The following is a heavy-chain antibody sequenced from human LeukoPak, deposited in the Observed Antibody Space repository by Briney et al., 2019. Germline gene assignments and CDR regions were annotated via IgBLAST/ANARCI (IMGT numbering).Heavy chain of an antibody. Sequence: GGSLRLSCAASGFTVSSNYMSWVRQAPGKGLEWVSVIYSGGNTYYADSVKGRFTISRDNSKNTLYLQMNSLRAEDTAVYYCARGDGYNYWEYWGQGTLVTVSS. CDR1: GFTVSSNY. V-gene: IGHV3-53*01. CDR2: IYSGGNT. D-gene: IGHD5-24*01. J-gene: IGHJ4*02. CDR3: ARGDGYNYWEY.